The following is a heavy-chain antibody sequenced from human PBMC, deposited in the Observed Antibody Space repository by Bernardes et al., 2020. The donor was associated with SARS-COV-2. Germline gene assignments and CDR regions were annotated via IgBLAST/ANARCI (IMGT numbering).Heavy chain of an antibody. J-gene: IGHJ5*02. D-gene: IGHD1-1*01. CDR1: GYKFTDYW. CDR3: ARHGPFLNGNTRWFDP. V-gene: IGHV5-51*01. CDR2: IYPGDSDT. Sequence: GESLKISCEGVGYKFTDYWIGWVRQMPGKGLDLVGFIYPGDSDTRYSPSFQGQVTISADRSINTAYLHWSSLKASDTAMYYCARHGPFLNGNTRWFDPWGQGTLVTVSS.